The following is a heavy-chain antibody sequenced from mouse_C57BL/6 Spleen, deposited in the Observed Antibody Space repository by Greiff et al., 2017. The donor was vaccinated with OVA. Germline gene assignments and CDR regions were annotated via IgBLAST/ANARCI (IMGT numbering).Heavy chain of an antibody. D-gene: IGHD1-1*01. Sequence: EVHLVESEGGLVQPGSSMKLSCTASGFTFSDYYMAWVRQVPEKGLEWVANINYDGSSTYYLDSLKSRFIISRDNAKNILYLQMSSLKSEDTATYYCAREGAYGSSYDWYFDVWGTGTTVTVSS. CDR1: GFTFSDYY. CDR2: INYDGSST. V-gene: IGHV5-16*01. J-gene: IGHJ1*03. CDR3: AREGAYGSSYDWYFDV.